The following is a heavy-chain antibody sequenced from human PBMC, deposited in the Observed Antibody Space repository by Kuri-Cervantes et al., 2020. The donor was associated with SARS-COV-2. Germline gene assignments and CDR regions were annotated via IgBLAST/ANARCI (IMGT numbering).Heavy chain of an antibody. J-gene: IGHJ6*02. D-gene: IGHD3-10*01. CDR3: ARVDSGSGSWDGMDV. V-gene: IGHV4-34*01. CDR2: INQSGNS. CDR1: GGSFSGYY. Sequence: SCAVSGGSFSGYYWSWIRQSPGKGLEWIGEINQSGNSSFNPSFKSRVILLLDTSKTQFSLKLSSVTAADTAVYYCARVDSGSGSWDGMDVWGQGTTVTVSS.